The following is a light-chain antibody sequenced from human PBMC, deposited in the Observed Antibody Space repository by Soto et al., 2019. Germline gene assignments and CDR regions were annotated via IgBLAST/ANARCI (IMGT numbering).Light chain of an antibody. V-gene: IGLV2-11*01. J-gene: IGLJ3*02. CDR3: CSSAVSHTGV. CDR1: SSDVGGSNF. Sequence: QSVLTQPRSVSGSPGQSVTISCTGTSSDVGGSNFVSWYQQHPGKAPKLMIYDVNKWPSGVPDRFSGSKSGNTASLTISGLQAEDEADYYCCSSAVSHTGVFGGGTQLTVL. CDR2: DVN.